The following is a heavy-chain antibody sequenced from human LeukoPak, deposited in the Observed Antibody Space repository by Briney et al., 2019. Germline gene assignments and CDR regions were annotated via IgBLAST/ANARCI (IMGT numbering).Heavy chain of an antibody. J-gene: IGHJ5*02. CDR2: IYYSGST. CDR3: ASGQQQWFDP. V-gene: IGHV4-39*07. D-gene: IGHD6-13*01. Sequence: PSETLSLTCTVSGGSISSSSYYWGWVRQPPGKGLEWIGSIYYSGSTYYNPSLKSRVTISVDTSKNQFSLKLSSVTAADTAVYYCASGQQQWFDPWGQGTLVTVSS. CDR1: GGSISSSSYY.